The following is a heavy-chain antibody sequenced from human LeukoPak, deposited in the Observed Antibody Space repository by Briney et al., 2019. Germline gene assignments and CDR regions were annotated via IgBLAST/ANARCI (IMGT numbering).Heavy chain of an antibody. CDR3: AREFYDSSFDH. D-gene: IGHD3-22*01. V-gene: IGHV3-48*04. CDR1: GFTFSSYS. J-gene: IGHJ4*02. CDR2: ISDSATST. Sequence: PGGSLRLSCAASGFTFSSYSMNWVRQAPGKGLEWISYISDSATSTYFADSVKGRFTISRDNAKNSLFLQMNSLRAEDTAVYYCAREFYDSSFDHWGQGILVTVSS.